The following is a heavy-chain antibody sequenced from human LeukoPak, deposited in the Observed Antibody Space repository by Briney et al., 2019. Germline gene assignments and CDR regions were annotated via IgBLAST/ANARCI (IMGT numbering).Heavy chain of an antibody. J-gene: IGHJ6*03. D-gene: IGHD6-13*01. Sequence: PSETLSLTYTVSGGSISIYYWSWIRQPPGKGLEWSGYIYYSCSTNYNPSLKSRVTLSVDTSNNQFSLKLSSVTAADTAVYYCATSSSSWYWGYYYYYMDVWGKGTTVTVSS. CDR3: ATSSSSWYWGYYYYYMDV. V-gene: IGHV4-59*01. CDR2: IYYSCST. CDR1: GGSISIYY.